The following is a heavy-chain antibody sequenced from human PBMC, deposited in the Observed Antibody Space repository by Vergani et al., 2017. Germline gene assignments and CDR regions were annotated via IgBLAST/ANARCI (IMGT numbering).Heavy chain of an antibody. CDR3: ARKGDYVWGSYPNWFDP. J-gene: IGHJ5*02. CDR2: MNPNSGNT. CDR1: GYTFTSYD. Sequence: QVQLVQSGAEVKKPGASVKVSCKASGYTFTSYDINWVRQATGQGREWMGWMNPNSGNTGYAQKFQGRVTMTRNTSISTAYMELRSLRSDDTAVYYCARKGDYVWGSYPNWFDPWGQGTLVTVSS. V-gene: IGHV1-8*01. D-gene: IGHD3-16*02.